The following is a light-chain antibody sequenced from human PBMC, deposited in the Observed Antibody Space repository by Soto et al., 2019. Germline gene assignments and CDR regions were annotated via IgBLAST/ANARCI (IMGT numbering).Light chain of an antibody. V-gene: IGKV1-8*01. J-gene: IGKJ4*01. CDR2: AAS. CDR3: QQYYSYPPLT. Sequence: AIRMTQSPSSLSASTGDRVTITCRARQGISSYLAWYQQKPGKAPKLLIYAASTLQSGVPSRFSGSGAVTDFTLTISCLQSEDFATYYYQQYYSYPPLTFGGGNKVEIK. CDR1: QGISSY.